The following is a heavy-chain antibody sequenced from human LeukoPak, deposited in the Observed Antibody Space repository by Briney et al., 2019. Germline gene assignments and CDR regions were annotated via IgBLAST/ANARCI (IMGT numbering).Heavy chain of an antibody. CDR2: ISSSGSTI. CDR1: GFTFSSYE. CDR3: ARVSRLPDYFDY. J-gene: IGHJ4*02. D-gene: IGHD4-11*01. V-gene: IGHV3-48*03. Sequence: GGSLRLSCAASGFTFSSYEMNRVRQAPGKGLEWVSYISSSGSTIYYADSVKGRFTISRDNAKNSLYLQMNSLRAEDTAVYYCARVSRLPDYFDYWGQGTLVTVSS.